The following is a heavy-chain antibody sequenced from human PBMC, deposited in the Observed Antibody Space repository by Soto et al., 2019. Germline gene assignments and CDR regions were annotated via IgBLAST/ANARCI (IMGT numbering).Heavy chain of an antibody. Sequence: PSETLSLTCTVSGDSISSDGYHWSWIRQSPGKGLEWIGYIYNGGRTFYRPSPESRINMSLDATKNSYSLRLTSVTAADTAVYYCARAPVGMDSINFFDHWGQGILVTVSS. J-gene: IGHJ4*02. CDR2: IYNGGRT. D-gene: IGHD2-8*01. CDR3: ARAPVGMDSINFFDH. CDR1: GDSISSDGYH. V-gene: IGHV4-30-4*01.